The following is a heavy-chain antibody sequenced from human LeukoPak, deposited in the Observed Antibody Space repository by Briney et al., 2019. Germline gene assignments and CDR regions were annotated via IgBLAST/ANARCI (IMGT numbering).Heavy chain of an antibody. CDR2: INPNSGGT. Sequence: ASVKVSCKASGYTFTGYYMHWVRQAPGQGLEWMGWINPNSGGTNYAQKFQGRVTMTRDTSISTAYMELSRLRSDDTAVYYCAREHSGYDFSGFDYRGQGTLVTVSS. CDR1: GYTFTGYY. CDR3: AREHSGYDFSGFDY. V-gene: IGHV1-2*02. J-gene: IGHJ4*02. D-gene: IGHD5-12*01.